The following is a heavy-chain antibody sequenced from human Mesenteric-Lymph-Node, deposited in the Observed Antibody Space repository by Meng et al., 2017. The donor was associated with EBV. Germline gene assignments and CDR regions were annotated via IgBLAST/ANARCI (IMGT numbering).Heavy chain of an antibody. Sequence: VMLVKSAAEVTKPGVSVTVPCKASGYTFTDFGISWVRQAPGQGLEWMGWISVYNGNTNYAQKFQGRVTMTTDTSTNAAYMELRCLRYDDTAVYYCAREGVSSGWEKVDYWGQGTLVTVSS. CDR1: GYTFTDFG. V-gene: IGHV1-18*01. CDR3: AREGVSSGWEKVDY. CDR2: ISVYNGNT. D-gene: IGHD6-19*01. J-gene: IGHJ4*02.